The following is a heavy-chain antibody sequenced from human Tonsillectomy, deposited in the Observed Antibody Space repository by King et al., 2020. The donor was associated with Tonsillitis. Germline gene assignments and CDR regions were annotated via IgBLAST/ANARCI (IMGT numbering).Heavy chain of an antibody. CDR2: IKEDGSEK. V-gene: IGHV3-7*03. CDR1: GFTFSSYW. J-gene: IGHJ6*02. CDR3: ARDAEDTGYYYGMDV. Sequence: DVQLVESGGGLVQPGGSLRLSCAASGFTFSSYWMSWVRQAPGKGLEWVANIKEDGSEKYYVDSVKGRFTISRDNAKNSLYLQMNSLRAEDTAVYYCARDAEDTGYYYGMDVWGQGTTVTVSS.